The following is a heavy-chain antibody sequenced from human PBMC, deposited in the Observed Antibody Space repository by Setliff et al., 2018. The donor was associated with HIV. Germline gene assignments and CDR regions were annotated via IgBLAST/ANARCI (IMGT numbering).Heavy chain of an antibody. CDR1: GYTFTSYD. V-gene: IGHV1-8*02. CDR2: MNPNSGNT. J-gene: IGHJ4*02. Sequence: ASVKVSCKASGYTFTSYDISWVRQATGHGLEWMGWMNPNSGNTGYAQKLQGRGTMTRETSTKTVYMELSSLRFEDTAVYYCARGGPRGLEVAALEFDYWGQGTLVTVSS. D-gene: IGHD6-19*01. CDR3: ARGGPRGLEVAALEFDY.